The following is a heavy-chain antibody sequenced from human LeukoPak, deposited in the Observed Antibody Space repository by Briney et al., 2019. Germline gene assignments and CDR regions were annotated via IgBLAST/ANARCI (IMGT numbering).Heavy chain of an antibody. D-gene: IGHD2-8*01. Sequence: GGSLRLSCAASGFTFSNAWMSWVRQAPGKGLEWVAVISDDGRHNYYADSVKGRFTISRDNSKSTLYLQMNSLRDDDSAAYFCARVYLERLTAGYFDHWGQGTQVTVSP. CDR3: ARVYLERLTAGYFDH. CDR1: GFTFSNAW. CDR2: ISDDGRHN. J-gene: IGHJ4*02. V-gene: IGHV3-30*03.